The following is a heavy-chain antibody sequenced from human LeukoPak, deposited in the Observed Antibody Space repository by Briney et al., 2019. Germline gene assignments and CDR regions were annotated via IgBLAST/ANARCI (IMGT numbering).Heavy chain of an antibody. CDR2: INPNSGGT. D-gene: IGHD3-10*01. Sequence: ASVKVSCKASGYTFTVYYMHWVRQAPGQGLEWMGWINPNSGGTNYAQKFQGRVTMTRDTSISTAYMELSRLRSDDTAVYYCARDLPYYGSGSYIDAFDIWGQGTMVTVSS. CDR3: ARDLPYYGSGSYIDAFDI. V-gene: IGHV1-2*02. J-gene: IGHJ3*02. CDR1: GYTFTVYY.